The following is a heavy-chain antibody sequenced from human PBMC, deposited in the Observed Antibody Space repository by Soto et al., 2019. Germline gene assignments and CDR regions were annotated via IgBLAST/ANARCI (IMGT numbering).Heavy chain of an antibody. Sequence: QVQLVESGGGVVQPGRSLRLSCAASGFTFRSYVMHWVRQAPGKGLEWIGEVHPSGSTDYNPSLKSRLTLSLDTSKNQFSLKVASVTAADTAVYFCARGKPSGYRFGPRNFFYYGLDVWGPGTTVTVSS. J-gene: IGHJ6*02. CDR2: VHPSGST. CDR3: ARGKPSGYRFGPRNFFYYGLDV. CDR1: GFTFRSYV. V-gene: IGHV4-34*01. D-gene: IGHD5-18*01.